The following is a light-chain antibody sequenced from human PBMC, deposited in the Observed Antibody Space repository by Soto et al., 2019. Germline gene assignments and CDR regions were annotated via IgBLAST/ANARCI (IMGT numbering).Light chain of an antibody. CDR1: QSVRNNF. J-gene: IGKJ2*01. CDR3: QQYGDSPPRYT. Sequence: IVLTQSPGTLSLSPGERATLSCRASQSVRNNFLSWYQQRPGQAPRLLIYLASTRAAGIPDRFSGSGSGTDFTLTISRLEPEDFAVDYCQQYGDSPPRYTFGQGTKLEI. CDR2: LAS. V-gene: IGKV3-20*01.